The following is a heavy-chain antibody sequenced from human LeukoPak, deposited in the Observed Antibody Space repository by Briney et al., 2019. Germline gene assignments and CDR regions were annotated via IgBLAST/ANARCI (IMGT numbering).Heavy chain of an antibody. CDR3: YNRFDP. V-gene: IGHV3-30*02. CDR1: GFTFSSYG. D-gene: IGHD5-24*01. J-gene: IGHJ5*02. CDR2: IHHDGSNK. Sequence: PGGSLRLSCAATGFTFSSYGMHWVRQAPGKGLDWVAFIHHDGSNKYYADSVRGRFTISTDNSKNTLYLQMNSLRAEDTAVYFTYNRFDPRGQGTLVTVSS.